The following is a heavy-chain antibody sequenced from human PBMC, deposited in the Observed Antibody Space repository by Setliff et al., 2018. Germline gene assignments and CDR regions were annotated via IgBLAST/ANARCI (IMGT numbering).Heavy chain of an antibody. CDR1: GYIFANYW. Sequence: GESLKISCQVSGYIFANYWIAWVRQMPGKGLEWMGIIYPGDSDTRYSPSFQGQVTISADRSITTAYLQWSSLKASDVAMYYCARGGHYHLDALDIWGQGTLVTV. CDR3: ARGGHYHLDALDI. V-gene: IGHV5-51*01. D-gene: IGHD1-26*01. CDR2: IYPGDSDT. J-gene: IGHJ3*02.